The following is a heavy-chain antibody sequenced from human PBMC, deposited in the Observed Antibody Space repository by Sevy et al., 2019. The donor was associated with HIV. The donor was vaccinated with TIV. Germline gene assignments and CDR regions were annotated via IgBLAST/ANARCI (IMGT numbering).Heavy chain of an antibody. V-gene: IGHV4-31*03. D-gene: IGHD3-22*01. J-gene: IGHJ5*02. CDR3: ARFYDSSGGWFDP. CDR2: IYYGGGT. CDR1: GGSISSGGFF. Sequence: SETLSLTCSVSGGSISSGGFFWSWIRQHPGKGLEWIGYIYYGGGTYYNPSLKGRSMISVDTSKNQFSLKVNSVTVADTAVYYCARFYDSSGGWFDPWGQGMLVTVSS.